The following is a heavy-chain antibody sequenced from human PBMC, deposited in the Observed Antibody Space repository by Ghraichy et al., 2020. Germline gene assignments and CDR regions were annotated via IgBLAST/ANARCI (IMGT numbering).Heavy chain of an antibody. Sequence: ASVKVSCKASGYTFTSYGISWVRQAPGQGLEWMGWISAYNGNTNYAQKLQGRVTMTTDTSTSTAYMELRSLRSDDTAVYYCARENGSSQQLVIFALWGQGTLVTVSS. CDR2: ISAYNGNT. D-gene: IGHD6-13*01. J-gene: IGHJ4*02. CDR1: GYTFTSYG. V-gene: IGHV1-18*01. CDR3: ARENGSSQQLVIFAL.